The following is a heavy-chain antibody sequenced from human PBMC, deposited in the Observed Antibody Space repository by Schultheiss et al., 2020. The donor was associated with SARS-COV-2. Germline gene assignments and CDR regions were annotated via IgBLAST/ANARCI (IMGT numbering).Heavy chain of an antibody. CDR2: ISYDGSNK. V-gene: IGHV3-30-3*01. CDR1: GFTFSSYA. Sequence: GESLKISCAASGFTFSSYAMHWVRQAPGKGLEWVAVISYDGSNKYYADSVKGRFTISRDNSKNTLYLQMNSLRAEDTAVYYCAREPFTFGGVIVRYFDYWGQGTLVTVSS. CDR3: AREPFTFGGVIVRYFDY. D-gene: IGHD3-16*02. J-gene: IGHJ4*02.